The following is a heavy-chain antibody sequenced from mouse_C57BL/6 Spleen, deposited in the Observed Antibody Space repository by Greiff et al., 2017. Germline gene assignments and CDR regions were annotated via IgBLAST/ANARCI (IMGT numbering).Heavy chain of an antibody. V-gene: IGHV5-9*01. CDR1: GFTFSSYT. Sequence: EVQGVESGGGLVKPGGSLKLSCAASGFTFSSYTMSWVRQTPEKRLEWVATISGGGGNTYYPDSVKGRFTISRDNAKNTLYLQMSSLRSEDTALYYCARHGGVYYDYDEVPRMDYWGQGTSVTVSS. CDR3: ARHGGVYYDYDEVPRMDY. D-gene: IGHD2-4*01. CDR2: ISGGGGNT. J-gene: IGHJ4*01.